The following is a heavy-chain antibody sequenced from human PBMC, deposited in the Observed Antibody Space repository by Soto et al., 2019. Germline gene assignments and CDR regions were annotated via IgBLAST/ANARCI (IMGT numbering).Heavy chain of an antibody. J-gene: IGHJ4*02. CDR2: IYHSGST. Sequence: PSETLSLTCAVSGGSISSSNWWSWVRQPPGKGLEWIGEIYHSGSTNYNPSLKSRVTISVDKSKNQFSLKLSSVTAADMAVYYCARRDLLRQKYYYGSGSYYGPHYFDYWGQGTLVTVSS. V-gene: IGHV4-4*02. D-gene: IGHD3-10*01. CDR3: ARRDLLRQKYYYGSGSYYGPHYFDY. CDR1: GGSISSSNW.